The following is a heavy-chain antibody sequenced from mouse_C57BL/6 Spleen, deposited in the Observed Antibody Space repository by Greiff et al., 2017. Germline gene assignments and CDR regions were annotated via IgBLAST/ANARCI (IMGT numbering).Heavy chain of an antibody. J-gene: IGHJ3*01. V-gene: IGHV3-6*01. D-gene: IGHD2-4*01. CDR1: GYSITSGHY. CDR3: ARYDYAWFAY. CDR2: ISYDGSN. Sequence: ESGPGLVKPSQSLSLTCSVTGYSITSGHYWNWFRQFPGNKLEWMGYISYDGSNNYNPSLKSRISITRDTSKNQFFLKLNSVTTEDTATYYCARYDYAWFAYWGQGTLVTVSA.